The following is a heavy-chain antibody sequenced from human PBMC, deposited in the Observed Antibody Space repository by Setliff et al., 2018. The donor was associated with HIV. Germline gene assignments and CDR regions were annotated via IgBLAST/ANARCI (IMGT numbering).Heavy chain of an antibody. V-gene: IGHV4-31*03. J-gene: IGHJ3*02. Sequence: SETLSLTCTVSGGSISSGGYYWSWIRQHPGKGLEWIGYIYYSGSTYYNPSLKSRVTISVDTSKNQFSLKLSSVTAADTAVYYCARHSITLVVGVPERDDAFDIWGQGTMVTVSS. CDR1: GGSISSGGYY. D-gene: IGHD3-22*01. CDR2: IYYSGST. CDR3: ARHSITLVVGVPERDDAFDI.